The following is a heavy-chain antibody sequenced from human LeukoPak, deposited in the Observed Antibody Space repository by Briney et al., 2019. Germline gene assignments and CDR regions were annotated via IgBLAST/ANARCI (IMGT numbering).Heavy chain of an antibody. CDR2: MKGDGSEI. V-gene: IGHV3-7*01. D-gene: IGHD3-9*01. CDR1: GFTFSTYW. Sequence: GGSLRLSCAASGFTFSTYWMTWVRQAPGKGLEWVANMKGDGSEIHYVDSVKGRFTISRDNAKNSLYLQMNSLRAEDTAVYYCARPGYTAACDLWGQGTMVTVSS. J-gene: IGHJ3*01. CDR3: ARPGYTAACDL.